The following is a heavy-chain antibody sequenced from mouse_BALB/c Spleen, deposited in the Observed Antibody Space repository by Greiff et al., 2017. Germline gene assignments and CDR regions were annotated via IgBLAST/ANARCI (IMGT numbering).Heavy chain of an antibody. J-gene: IGHJ3*01. CDR3: ARGERFAY. V-gene: IGHV2-9*02. Sequence: VQLVESGPGLVAPSQSLSITCTVSGFSLTSYGVHWVRQPPGKGLEWLGVIWAGGSTNYNSALMSRLSISKDNSKSQVFLKMNSLQTDDTAMYYCARGERFAYWGQGTLVTVSA. CDR1: GFSLTSYG. CDR2: IWAGGST.